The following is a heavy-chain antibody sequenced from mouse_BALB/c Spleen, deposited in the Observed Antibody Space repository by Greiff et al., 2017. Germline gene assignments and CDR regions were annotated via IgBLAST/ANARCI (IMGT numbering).Heavy chain of an antibody. D-gene: IGHD2-10*01. Sequence: EVQVVESGGGLVKPGGSLKLSCAASGFTFSSYAMSWVRQTPEKRLEWVASISSGGSTYYPDSVKGRFTISRDNARNILYLQMSSLRSEDTAMYYCARAYYGNYFDVWGAGTTDTVSS. CDR1: GFTFSSYA. V-gene: IGHV5-6-5*01. CDR2: ISSGGST. J-gene: IGHJ1*01. CDR3: ARAYYGNYFDV.